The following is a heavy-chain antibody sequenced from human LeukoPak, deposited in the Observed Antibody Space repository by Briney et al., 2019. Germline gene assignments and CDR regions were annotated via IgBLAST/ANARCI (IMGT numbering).Heavy chain of an antibody. J-gene: IGHJ4*02. Sequence: SQTLSLTCTVSGASISSYYYNWIRQTAGGGLEWIGRLYISGSTDYNPSLKSRVTISVDTSNNQFSLKLNSVTAADTAVYFCARDLSGSLYFDYWGQGVLVTVSS. CDR1: GASISSYY. D-gene: IGHD3-10*01. CDR3: ARDLSGSLYFDY. CDR2: LYISGST. V-gene: IGHV4-4*07.